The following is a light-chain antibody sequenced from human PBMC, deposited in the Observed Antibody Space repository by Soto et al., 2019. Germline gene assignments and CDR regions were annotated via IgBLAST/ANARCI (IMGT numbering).Light chain of an antibody. V-gene: IGKV3-11*01. CDR2: GAS. J-gene: IGKJ2*02. CDR3: HQYADSRT. CDR1: QSISTF. Sequence: EIVLTQSPATLSLSPGESATLSCRASQSISTFLAWYQQKPGQAPRLLIYGASNRATGIPARFSGSGSGTDFTLTISSLEPEDFAVYYCHQYADSRTFGQGTKLEIK.